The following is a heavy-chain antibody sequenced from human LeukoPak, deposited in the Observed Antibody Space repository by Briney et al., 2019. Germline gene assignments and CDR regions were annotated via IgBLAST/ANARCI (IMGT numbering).Heavy chain of an antibody. CDR1: GFTFSSYA. CDR3: ARDLSSGWYGGVFDY. V-gene: IGHV3-30*04. CDR2: ISYDGSNK. D-gene: IGHD6-19*01. J-gene: IGHJ4*02. Sequence: GGSLRLSCAASGFTFSSYAMHWVRQAPGKGLEWVAVISYDGSNKYYADSVKGRFTISRDNSKNTLYLQMSSLRAEDTAVYYCARDLSSGWYGGVFDYWGQGTLVTVSS.